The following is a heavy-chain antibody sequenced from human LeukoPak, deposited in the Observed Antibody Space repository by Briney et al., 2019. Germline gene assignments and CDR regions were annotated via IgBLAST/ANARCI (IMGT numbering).Heavy chain of an antibody. CDR2: INPNSGGT. CDR3: AEVGMATINY. Sequence: ASVKVSCKASGGTFSSYAISWVRQAPGQGLEWMGRINPNSGGTNYAQKFQGRVTMTRDTSISTAYMELSRLRSDDTAVYYCAEVGMATINYWGQGTLVTVSS. J-gene: IGHJ4*02. V-gene: IGHV1-2*06. D-gene: IGHD5-24*01. CDR1: GGTFSSYA.